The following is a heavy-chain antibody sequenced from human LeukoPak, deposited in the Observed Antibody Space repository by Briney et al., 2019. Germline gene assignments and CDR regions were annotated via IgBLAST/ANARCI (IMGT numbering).Heavy chain of an antibody. CDR3: TRISRLAVAGWFDS. D-gene: IGHD6-19*01. Sequence: GGSLRLSCAASGCTFSSYGMNWVRQAPGEGLEWASYISSGATTIYYADSVKGRFTISRDSAKNSLYLQMNSLRAEDTAIYYCTRISRLAVAGWFDSWGQGALVTVSS. V-gene: IGHV3-48*03. J-gene: IGHJ5*01. CDR1: GCTFSSYG. CDR2: ISSGATTI.